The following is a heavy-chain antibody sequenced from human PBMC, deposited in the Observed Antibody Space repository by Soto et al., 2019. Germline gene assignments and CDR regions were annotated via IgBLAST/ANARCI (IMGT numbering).Heavy chain of an antibody. CDR2: IGISSSTT. CDR1: RFTFSSYA. J-gene: IGHJ3*02. V-gene: IGHV3-23*01. CDR3: AKDAPGPPRGEFDI. Sequence: PGGSLRLSCEASRFTFSSYAMSWVRQAPGKGLEWVSVIGISSSTTYYADSVRGRFTISRDNSKNTLFLQMNSLRADDTAVYYCAKDAPGPPRGEFDIWGQGTMVTVSS. D-gene: IGHD4-17*01.